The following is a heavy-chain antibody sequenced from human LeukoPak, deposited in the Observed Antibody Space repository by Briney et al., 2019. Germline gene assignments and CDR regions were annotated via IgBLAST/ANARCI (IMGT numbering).Heavy chain of an antibody. D-gene: IGHD3-3*01. CDR1: GGTFSSYA. CDR2: IIPIFGTA. V-gene: IGHV1-69*01. CDR3: ARAYPIFGVKDYYYYYGMDV. Sequence: ASVKVSCKASGGTFSSYAISWVRPAPGQGLEWMGGIIPIFGTANYAQKFQGRVTITADESTSTAYMELSSLRSEDTAVYYCARAYPIFGVKDYYYYYGMDVWGQGTTVTVSS. J-gene: IGHJ6*02.